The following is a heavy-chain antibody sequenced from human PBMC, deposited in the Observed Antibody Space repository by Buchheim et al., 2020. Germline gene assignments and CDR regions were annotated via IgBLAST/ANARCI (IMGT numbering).Heavy chain of an antibody. CDR2: ISSDGSSI. Sequence: EVQLVESGGGLVQPGGSLRLPCAASQFTFNTYWMHWVRQVPGKGLVWVSRISSDGSSISYADSVKARFTISRDNAKNTLYLQKEGLRAWDTAIYYCARVQLRADDIFDIWGQGT. V-gene: IGHV3-74*01. D-gene: IGHD2-2*01. CDR3: ARVQLRADDIFDI. J-gene: IGHJ3*02. CDR1: QFTFNTYW.